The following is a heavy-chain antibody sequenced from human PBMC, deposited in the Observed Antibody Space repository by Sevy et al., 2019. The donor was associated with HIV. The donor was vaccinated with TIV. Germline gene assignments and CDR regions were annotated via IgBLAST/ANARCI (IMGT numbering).Heavy chain of an antibody. J-gene: IGHJ4*02. CDR3: ANEYMVRGVMPDY. V-gene: IGHV3-23*01. CDR2: MGGSGGST. CDR1: GFTFSSYA. D-gene: IGHD3-10*01. Sequence: GGSLRLSCAASGFTFSSYAMSWVRQAPGKGLEWVPAMGGSGGSTYYADSVKGRFTISRDNSKNTLYLQMNSLRAEDTAVYYCANEYMVRGVMPDYWGQGTLVTVSS.